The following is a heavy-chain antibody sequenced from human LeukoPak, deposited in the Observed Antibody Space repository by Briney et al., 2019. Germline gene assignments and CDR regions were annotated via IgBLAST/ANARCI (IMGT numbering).Heavy chain of an antibody. D-gene: IGHD1-26*01. CDR1: GFTFSSYG. CDR2: ISYDGSNK. V-gene: IGHV3-30*03. CDR3: ARSSGSYSMDAFDI. J-gene: IGHJ3*02. Sequence: GGSLRLSCAASGFTFSSYGMHWVRQAPGKGLEWVAVISYDGSNKYYADSVKGRFTTSRDNSKNTLYLQMNSLRAEDTAVYYCARSSGSYSMDAFDIWGQGTMVTVSS.